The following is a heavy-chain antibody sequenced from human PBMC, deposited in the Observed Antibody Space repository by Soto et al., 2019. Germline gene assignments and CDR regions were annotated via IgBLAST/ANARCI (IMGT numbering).Heavy chain of an antibody. V-gene: IGHV3-23*01. CDR2: ISGSGAVT. CDR3: AKDKGCTSTTCHWTAFDI. D-gene: IGHD2-2*01. Sequence: EVQLLESGGGLVQPGGSLILSCAASGLTFSSYAMSWVRQAPGMGLEWVSAISGSGAVTYYADSVKGRFTITRDNSKNTLYLQMNSLRAEDTAIYYCAKDKGCTSTTCHWTAFDIWGQGTMVTVSS. J-gene: IGHJ3*02. CDR1: GLTFSSYA.